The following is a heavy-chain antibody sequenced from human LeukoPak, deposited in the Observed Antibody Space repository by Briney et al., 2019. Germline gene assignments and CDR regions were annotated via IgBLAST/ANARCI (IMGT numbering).Heavy chain of an antibody. V-gene: IGHV4-39*07. CDR1: GGSISSSYYY. Sequence: SETLSLTCTVSGGSISSSYYYWGWIRQPPGKGLEWIGSIYYSGSTYYNPSLKSRVTISVDTSKNQFSLKLSSVTAADTAVYYCARRRISRNWFDPWGQGTLVTVSS. CDR2: IYYSGST. CDR3: ARRRISRNWFDP. J-gene: IGHJ5*02.